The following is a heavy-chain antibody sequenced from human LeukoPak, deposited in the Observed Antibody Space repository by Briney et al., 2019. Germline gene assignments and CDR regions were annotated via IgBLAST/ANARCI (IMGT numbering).Heavy chain of an antibody. V-gene: IGHV3-66*01. Sequence: PGGSLRLSCAASGFTVSSNYMSWVRQAPGKGLEWVSVIYSGGSTYYADSVKGRFTISRDNSKNTLYLQMNSLRAEDTAVYYCARDLRAAAGTYYGMDVWGQGTTVTVSS. J-gene: IGHJ6*02. D-gene: IGHD6-13*01. CDR1: GFTVSSNY. CDR3: ARDLRAAAGTYYGMDV. CDR2: IYSGGST.